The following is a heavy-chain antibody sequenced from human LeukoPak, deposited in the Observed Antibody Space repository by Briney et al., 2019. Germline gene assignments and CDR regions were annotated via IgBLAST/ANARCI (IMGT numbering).Heavy chain of an antibody. CDR2: IFYSGST. D-gene: IGHD4-17*01. CDR3: ARGGTMTTVPL. V-gene: IGHV4-59*08. CDR1: VGSISSYY. Sequence: SETLSLTCTVSVGSISSYYWSWIRQPPRKGLEWIGYIFYSGSTNYTPSLTSRATISVDTSKNQFSLTLSPVTAPYTAVYYCARGGTMTTVPLWGQGTLVTVSS. J-gene: IGHJ4*02.